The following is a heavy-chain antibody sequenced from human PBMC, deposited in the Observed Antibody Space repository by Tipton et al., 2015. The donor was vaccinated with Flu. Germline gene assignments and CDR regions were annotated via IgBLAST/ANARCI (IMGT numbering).Heavy chain of an antibody. CDR3: ARDTGYYDAFDI. CDR2: ISADNGNT. J-gene: IGHJ3*02. CDR1: GYTFTSNG. D-gene: IGHD5-18*01. Sequence: QVQLVQSGAEVKKPGASVKVSCKASGYTFTSNGISWVRQAPGQGLEWMGWISADNGNTNYAQKLQGRVTMTTDTSTSTVYMELRSLRPDDTAVYFCARDTGYYDAFDIWGQGTMVTVSS. V-gene: IGHV1-18*01.